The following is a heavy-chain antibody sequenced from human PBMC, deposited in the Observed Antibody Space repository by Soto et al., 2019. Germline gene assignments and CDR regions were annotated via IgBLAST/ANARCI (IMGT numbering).Heavy chain of an antibody. J-gene: IGHJ4*02. CDR3: ARGRYGDY. CDR2: ISAHNGNT. V-gene: IGHV1-18*01. Sequence: QVHLVQSGAEVKKPGASVKVSSTGSGYDFTNNSITWVRQAPGQGLEWMAWISAHNGNTDYAQKLQGRVTVTRDTSTSTAYMELRCLRSDDTAMYYCARGRYGDYWGQGALVTVSS. D-gene: IGHD1-1*01. CDR1: GYDFTNNS.